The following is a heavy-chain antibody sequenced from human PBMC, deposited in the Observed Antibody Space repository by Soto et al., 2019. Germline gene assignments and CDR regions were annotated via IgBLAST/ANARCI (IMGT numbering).Heavy chain of an antibody. CDR3: AKDYDFWSGYVMGNFDY. V-gene: IGHV3-23*01. D-gene: IGHD3-3*01. CDR1: GFTFSSYA. J-gene: IGHJ4*02. CDR2: ISGSGGST. Sequence: EVQLLESGGGLVQPGGSLRLSCAASGFTFSSYAMSWVRQAPGKGLEWVSAISGSGGSTYYADSVKGRFTISRDNSKNTLYLQMKSVRAEDTAVYYCAKDYDFWSGYVMGNFDYWGQVTLVTVSS.